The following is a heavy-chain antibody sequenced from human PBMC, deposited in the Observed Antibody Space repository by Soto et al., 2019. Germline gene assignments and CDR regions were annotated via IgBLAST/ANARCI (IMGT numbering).Heavy chain of an antibody. V-gene: IGHV3-30*18. D-gene: IGHD3-3*01. CDR1: GFTFSSYG. J-gene: IGHJ6*02. Sequence: PGGSLRLSCAASGFTFSSYGMHWVRQAPGKGLEWVAVISYDGSNKYYADSVKGRFTISRDNSKNTLYLQMNSLRAEDTAVYYCAKDRIRPPSIFGVVITRRAYYYYGMDVWGQGTTVTVSS. CDR2: ISYDGSNK. CDR3: AKDRIRPPSIFGVVITRRAYYYYGMDV.